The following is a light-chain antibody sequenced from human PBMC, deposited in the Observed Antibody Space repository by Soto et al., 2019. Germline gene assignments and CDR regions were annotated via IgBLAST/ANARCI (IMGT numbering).Light chain of an antibody. J-gene: IGLJ1*01. CDR3: CSYAGSYTLWV. Sequence: QSVLTQPRSVSGSPGQSVTISCTGTSSDFGGYNYVSWYQQHPGKAPKLMIYDVSKRPPGVPDRFSGSKSGNTASLTISGLQAEDEADYYCCSYAGSYTLWVFGTGTKVTVL. CDR2: DVS. CDR1: SSDFGGYNY. V-gene: IGLV2-11*01.